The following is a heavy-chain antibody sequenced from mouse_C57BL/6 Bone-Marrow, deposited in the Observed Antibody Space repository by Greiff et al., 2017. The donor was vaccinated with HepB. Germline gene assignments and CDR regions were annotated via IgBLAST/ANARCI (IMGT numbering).Heavy chain of an antibody. V-gene: IGHV5-6*01. CDR2: ISSGGSYT. CDR3: ARKELGITTYLDY. D-gene: IGHD1-2*01. CDR1: GFTFSSYG. Sequence: EVQLVESGGDLVKPGGSLKLSCAASGFTFSSYGMSWVRQTPDKRLEWVATISSGGSYTYYPDSVKGRFTISRDNAKNTLYLQMSSLKSEDTAMYYCARKELGITTYLDYWGQGTTLTVSS. J-gene: IGHJ2*01.